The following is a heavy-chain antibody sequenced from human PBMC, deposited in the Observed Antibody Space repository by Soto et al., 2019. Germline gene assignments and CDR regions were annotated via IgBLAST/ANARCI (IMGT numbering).Heavy chain of an antibody. V-gene: IGHV4-39*01. CDR3: ARHAAYDYVWGKCDGSDY. CDR1: GGSISSNSYY. Sequence: QLQLQESGPGLVKPSETLSLACTVSGGSISSNSYYWDWIRQPPGKGLEWIGSMYYSGATYHNPSLKGRVTISVDTSKNQFSLHLSSVTAADTAVYYCARHAAYDYVWGKCDGSDYLGEGTLFTVSS. J-gene: IGHJ4*02. D-gene: IGHD3-16*01. CDR2: MYYSGAT.